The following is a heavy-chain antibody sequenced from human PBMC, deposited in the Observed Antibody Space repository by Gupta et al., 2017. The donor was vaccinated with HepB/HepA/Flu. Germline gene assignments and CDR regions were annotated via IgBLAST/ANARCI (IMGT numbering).Heavy chain of an antibody. Sequence: EVQLVESGGGLVQPGRSLRLSCTASGFTFGDYAMSWVRQAPGKGLEWVGFIRSKAYGGTTEYAASVKGRFTISRDDSKSIAYLQMNSLKTEDTAVYYCTRDRGDTHSYGMDVWGQGTTVTVSS. CDR1: GFTFGDYA. CDR3: TRDRGDTHSYGMDV. CDR2: IRSKAYGGTT. D-gene: IGHD5-18*01. J-gene: IGHJ6*02. V-gene: IGHV3-49*04.